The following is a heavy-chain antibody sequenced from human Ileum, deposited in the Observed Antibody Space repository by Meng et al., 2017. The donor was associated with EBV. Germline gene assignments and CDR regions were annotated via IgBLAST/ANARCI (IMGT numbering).Heavy chain of an antibody. J-gene: IGHJ4*02. V-gene: IGHV4-28*01. CDR2: IYYSGST. CDR3: ARNVPGTSAYYD. D-gene: IGHD3-22*01. CDR1: GSSISSTNW. Sequence: QAQLQEAGPRLGKPSDTLSPTCAVSGSSISSTNWWGWIRQPPGKGLEWIGYIYYSGSTSYNPSLKSRVTMSVDTSKNQFSLNLNSVTAVDTAVYYCARNVPGTSAYYDWGQGTLVTVSS.